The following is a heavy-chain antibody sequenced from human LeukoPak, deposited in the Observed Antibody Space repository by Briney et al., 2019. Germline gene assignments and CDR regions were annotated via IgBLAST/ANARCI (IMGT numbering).Heavy chain of an antibody. Sequence: GGSLRLSCAASGFTFSNYDMHWVRQAPGKGLEWVAFIRYDGSNKYYADSVKGRFTISRDNSKNTLYLQMNSLRAEDTAVYYCAKDGVLYYYDSSDYDYEYYYYYMDVWGKGTTVTVSS. V-gene: IGHV3-30*02. J-gene: IGHJ6*03. CDR3: AKDGVLYYYDSSDYDYEYYYYYMDV. D-gene: IGHD3-22*01. CDR2: IRYDGSNK. CDR1: GFTFSNYD.